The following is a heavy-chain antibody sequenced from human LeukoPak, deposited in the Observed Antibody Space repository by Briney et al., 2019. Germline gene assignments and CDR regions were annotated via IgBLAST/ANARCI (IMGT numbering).Heavy chain of an antibody. CDR1: GGSFSGYY. D-gene: IGHD3-10*01. CDR2: INHSGST. V-gene: IGHV4-34*01. Sequence: PSETLSLTCAVYGGSFSGYYWSWIRQPPGKRLEWIGEINHSGSTNYNPSLKSRVTISVDTSKNQFSLKLSSVTAADTAVYYCARDISYYYGSGSSYNWFDPWGQGTLVTVSS. J-gene: IGHJ5*02. CDR3: ARDISYYYGSGSSYNWFDP.